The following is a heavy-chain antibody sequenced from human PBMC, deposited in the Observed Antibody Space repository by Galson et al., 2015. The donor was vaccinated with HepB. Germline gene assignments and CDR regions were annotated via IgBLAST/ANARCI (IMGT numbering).Heavy chain of an antibody. Sequence: SLRLSCAASGFTVSSNYMSWVRQAPGKGLEWVSVIYNGGSTYYADSVKGRFTISRDNSKNTLYLQMNSLRAEDTAVYYCARGIAVAGNGVNWFDPWGQGTLVTVSS. J-gene: IGHJ5*02. CDR2: IYNGGST. CDR1: GFTVSSNY. D-gene: IGHD6-19*01. V-gene: IGHV3-53*01. CDR3: ARGIAVAGNGVNWFDP.